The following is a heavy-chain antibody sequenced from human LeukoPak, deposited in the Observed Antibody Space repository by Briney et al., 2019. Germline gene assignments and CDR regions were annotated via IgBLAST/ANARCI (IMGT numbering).Heavy chain of an antibody. J-gene: IGHJ4*02. CDR3: ARRDASAAFDY. Sequence: SETLSLTCTASGGSISSYYWSWIRQPAGKGLEWIGRIYTSGSTNYNPSLKSRVTISLDKSKNQFSLKLSSVTAAETAVYYCARRDASAAFDYWGQGTLVTVSS. D-gene: IGHD2-2*01. CDR2: IYTSGST. V-gene: IGHV4-4*07. CDR1: GGSISSYY.